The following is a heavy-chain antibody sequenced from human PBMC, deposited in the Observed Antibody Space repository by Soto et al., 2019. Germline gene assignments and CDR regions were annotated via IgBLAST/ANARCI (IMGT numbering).Heavy chain of an antibody. J-gene: IGHJ4*02. CDR1: GFTFSSYG. CDR3: AKDESPVKVLNTLLDY. CDR2: ISYDGSNK. Sequence: QVQLVESGGGVVQPGRSLRLSCAASGFTFSSYGMHWVRQAPGKGLEWVAVISYDGSNKYYADSVKGRFIISRDNSKNTLSLQMNSLRAEDTAVYYCAKDESPVKVLNTLLDYWGQGTLVTVSS. D-gene: IGHD4-4*01. V-gene: IGHV3-30*18.